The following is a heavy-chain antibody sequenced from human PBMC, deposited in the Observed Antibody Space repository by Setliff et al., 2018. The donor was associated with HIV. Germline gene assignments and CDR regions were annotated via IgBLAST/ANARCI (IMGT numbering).Heavy chain of an antibody. D-gene: IGHD6-25*01. Sequence: GGSLRLSCAASGFTFMNYAMSWVRQAPGKGLAWVSTISGSGGSTYYADSVKGRFTISRDNFRNTVDLQMNNLRPEDTAVYYCAKDGDYRSGDYDAFDIWGQGTMVTVSS. J-gene: IGHJ3*02. CDR2: ISGSGGST. CDR1: GFTFMNYA. CDR3: AKDGDYRSGDYDAFDI. V-gene: IGHV3-23*01.